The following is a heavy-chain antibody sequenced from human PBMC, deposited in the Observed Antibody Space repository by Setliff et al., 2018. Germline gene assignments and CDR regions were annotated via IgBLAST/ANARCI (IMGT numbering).Heavy chain of an antibody. V-gene: IGHV4-59*01. J-gene: IGHJ4*02. CDR2: VYYNGAA. CDR1: GGSLSTYY. D-gene: IGHD5-12*01. Sequence: ETLSLTCTVSGGSLSTYYWSWIRQSPGRGLEYIGYVYYNGAADYSPSLKSRVTLSVDTSKNQFSLKLTSVTAADTAVYYCARGGTFRYFDFWGQGAPVTVSS. CDR3: ARGGTFRYFDF.